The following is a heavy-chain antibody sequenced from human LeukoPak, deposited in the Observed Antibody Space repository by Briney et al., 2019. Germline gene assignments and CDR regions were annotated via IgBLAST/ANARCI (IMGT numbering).Heavy chain of an antibody. Sequence: GGSLRLSCAASGFTFSSYSMNWVRQAPGKGLEWVSSISSSSSYIYYADSVKGRFTTSRDNAKNSLYLQMNSLRAEDTALYYCARNFGGGDSSGPYSWGQGTLVTVSS. CDR3: ARNFGGGDSSGPYS. V-gene: IGHV3-21*04. CDR1: GFTFSSYS. J-gene: IGHJ4*02. CDR2: ISSSSSYI. D-gene: IGHD3-22*01.